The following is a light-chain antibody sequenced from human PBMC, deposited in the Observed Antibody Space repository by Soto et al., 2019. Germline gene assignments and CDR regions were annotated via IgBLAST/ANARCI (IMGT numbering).Light chain of an antibody. V-gene: IGKV1-13*02. CDR3: QQFNGYPHP. CDR2: SAS. CDR1: QGISSA. Sequence: AIELTQSPSSLSTSVGDRVTITCRASQGISSALAWFQQKPGKAPKLLIYSASSLESGFPSRFSGSGSGTEFSLNIRSLQPEDFAPYFCQQFNGYPHPFGQGTRLEIK. J-gene: IGKJ5*01.